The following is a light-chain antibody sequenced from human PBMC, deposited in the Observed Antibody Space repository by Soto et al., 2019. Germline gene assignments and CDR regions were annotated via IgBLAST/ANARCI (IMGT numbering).Light chain of an antibody. CDR2: DAS. Sequence: VLTQSPATLSLSPGERATLSCGASQSVSSSYLARYHEKPGLAPRLLIYDASSRDTGIADRFSGSGSGTDFTLTISTQEPEDVAVYYCQQYGSSPGVTFGQGTKVEIK. CDR3: QQYGSSPGVT. J-gene: IGKJ1*01. CDR1: QSVSSSY. V-gene: IGKV3D-20*01.